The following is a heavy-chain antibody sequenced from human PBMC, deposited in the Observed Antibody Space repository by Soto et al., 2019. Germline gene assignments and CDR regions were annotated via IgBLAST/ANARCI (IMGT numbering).Heavy chain of an antibody. V-gene: IGHV4-59*01. Sequence: SETLSLTCAVSGGSISSYYWSWIRQPPGKGLEWIGYIYYSGSTNYNPSLKSRVTISVDTSKNQFSLKLSSVTAADTAVYYCASSRPGRGVVVVAATPPRNYGMDVWGQGTTVTVS. CDR3: ASSRPGRGVVVVAATPPRNYGMDV. CDR2: IYYSGST. CDR1: GGSISSYY. J-gene: IGHJ6*02. D-gene: IGHD2-15*01.